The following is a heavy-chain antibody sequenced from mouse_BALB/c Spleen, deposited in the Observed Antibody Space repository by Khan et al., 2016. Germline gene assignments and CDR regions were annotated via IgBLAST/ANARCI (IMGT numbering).Heavy chain of an antibody. CDR1: GYAFSSYW. CDR2: IYPGDGDT. CDR3: ARSGLFDY. Sequence: QVQLQQSGAEQVRPGSSVKISCKASGYAFSSYWMNWVKQRPGQGLEWIGQIYPGDGDTNYNGKFKGKATLTADKSSNTAYMQLSSLTSEDSAVYFCARSGLFDYWGQGTTLTVSS. D-gene: IGHD3-1*01. J-gene: IGHJ2*01. V-gene: IGHV1-80*01.